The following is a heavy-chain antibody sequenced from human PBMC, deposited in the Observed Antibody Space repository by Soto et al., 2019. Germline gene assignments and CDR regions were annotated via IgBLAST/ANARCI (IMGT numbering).Heavy chain of an antibody. V-gene: IGHV1-8*01. Sequence: QVQLVQSGAEVKKPGASVKVSCKASGYTFTSYDINWVRQATGQGLEWMGWMNPNSGNTGYAEKFQGRVTMTRDTSTSTAYMELSSLRCEDMAVYYCARGGDFKGCSYWGQGTLVSVSS. CDR2: MNPNSGNT. CDR3: ARGGDFKGCSY. D-gene: IGHD3-16*01. J-gene: IGHJ4*02. CDR1: GYTFTSYD.